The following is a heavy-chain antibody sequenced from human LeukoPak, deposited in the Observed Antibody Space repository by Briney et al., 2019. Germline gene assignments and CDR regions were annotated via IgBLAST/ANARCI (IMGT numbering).Heavy chain of an antibody. CDR1: GYTFTSYD. Sequence: ASVKVSCKASGYTFTSYDINWVRQATGQGLEWMGWMNPNSGNTGYAQKFQGRVTITRNTSISTAYMELSSLRSEDTAVYYCARGIPRNFTYYDYVWGSYRRPPAPDYWGQGTLVTVSS. J-gene: IGHJ4*02. V-gene: IGHV1-8*03. D-gene: IGHD3-16*02. CDR3: ARGIPRNFTYYDYVWGSYRRPPAPDY. CDR2: MNPNSGNT.